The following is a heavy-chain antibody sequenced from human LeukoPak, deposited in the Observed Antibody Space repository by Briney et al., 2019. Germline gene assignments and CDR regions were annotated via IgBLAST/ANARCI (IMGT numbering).Heavy chain of an antibody. D-gene: IGHD6-13*01. CDR3: ARKSAGTEWFDP. J-gene: IGHJ5*02. CDR1: GYTFTGYY. Sequence: RASVKVSCKASGYTFTGYYMHWVRQAPGQGLEWMGWINPNSGGTNYAQKFQGRVTMTRDTSISTAYMELSRLRSDDTAVYYCARKSAGTEWFDPWGQGTLVTVSS. V-gene: IGHV1-2*02. CDR2: INPNSGGT.